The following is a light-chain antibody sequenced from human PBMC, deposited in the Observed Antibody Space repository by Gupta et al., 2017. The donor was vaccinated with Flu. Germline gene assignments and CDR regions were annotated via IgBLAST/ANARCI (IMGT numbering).Light chain of an antibody. Sequence: INCKSSQSVLYSSNNKNYLAWYQQKPGQPPKLLIYWASTRESGVPDRFSGSGSVTDFTLTISSLQAEDVAVYYCQQYYSTLTFGPGTKVDIK. CDR2: WAS. J-gene: IGKJ3*01. CDR3: QQYYSTLT. CDR1: QSVLYSSNNKNY. V-gene: IGKV4-1*01.